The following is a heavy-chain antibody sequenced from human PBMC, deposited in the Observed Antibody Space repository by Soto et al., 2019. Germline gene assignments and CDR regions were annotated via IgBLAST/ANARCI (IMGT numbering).Heavy chain of an antibody. D-gene: IGHD2-2*02. CDR3: ARTDSRQCQLLYSPYYYGMDV. J-gene: IGHJ6*02. CDR1: GYSFTSYW. V-gene: IGHV5-51*01. Sequence: RKISCKGSGYSFTSYWIGWARQMPGKGLEWMGIIYPGDSDTRYSPSFQGQVTISADKSISTAYLQWSSLKASDTAMYYCARTDSRQCQLLYSPYYYGMDVWGQGTTVTVSS. CDR2: IYPGDSDT.